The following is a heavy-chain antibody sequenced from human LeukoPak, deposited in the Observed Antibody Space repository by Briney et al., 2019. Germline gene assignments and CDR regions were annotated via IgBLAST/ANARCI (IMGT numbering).Heavy chain of an antibody. CDR2: IYYSGST. D-gene: IGHD3-22*01. V-gene: IGHV4-59*01. Sequence: PSETLSLTCTVSGGSINSYYWIWIRQPPGKGLEWIGYIYYSGSTNYNPSLKSRVTISLDTSNNQFSLKLSSVTAADTAVYYCARDTSGYRRGSFDYWGQGTLVTVSS. J-gene: IGHJ4*02. CDR3: ARDTSGYRRGSFDY. CDR1: GGSINSYY.